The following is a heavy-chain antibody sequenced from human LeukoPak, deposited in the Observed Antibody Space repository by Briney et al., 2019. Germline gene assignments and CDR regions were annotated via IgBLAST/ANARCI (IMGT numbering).Heavy chain of an antibody. CDR2: ISYDGSNK. CDR3: ARDSSPYYYGSGSHDY. J-gene: IGHJ4*02. CDR1: GFTFSSYA. D-gene: IGHD3-10*01. Sequence: GRSLRLSCAVSGFTFSSYAMHWVRQAPGKGREWVAAISYDGSNKYYADSVKGRFTISRDNSKNTLYLQMNSLRAEDTAVYYCARDSSPYYYGSGSHDYWGQGTLVTVSS. V-gene: IGHV3-30*04.